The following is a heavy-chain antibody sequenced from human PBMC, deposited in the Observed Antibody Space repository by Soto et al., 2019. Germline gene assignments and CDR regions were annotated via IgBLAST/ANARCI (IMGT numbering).Heavy chain of an antibody. D-gene: IGHD2-2*01. CDR2: ISYDGSNK. Sequence: QVQLVESGGGVVQPGRSLRLSCAASGFTFSSYGMRWVRQAPGKGLEWVAVISYDGSNKYYADSVKGRFTISRDNSKNTLYLQMNSLRAEDTAVYYCAKDGGSMPTFDYWGQGTLVTVSS. CDR3: AKDGGSMPTFDY. J-gene: IGHJ4*02. V-gene: IGHV3-30*18. CDR1: GFTFSSYG.